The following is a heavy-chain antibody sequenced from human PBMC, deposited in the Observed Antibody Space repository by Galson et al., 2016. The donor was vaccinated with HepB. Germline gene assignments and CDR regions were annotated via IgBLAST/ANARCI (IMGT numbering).Heavy chain of an antibody. D-gene: IGHD6-13*01. CDR3: ARRGSKEKGYFDL. CDR2: TYYRSKWYN. V-gene: IGHV6-1*01. CDR1: GDSDSSNSVT. Sequence: CAISGDSDSSNSVTWNWIRQSPSRGLEWLGRTYYRSKWYNDHAVSVKSRMTINPDTSKNQFSLQLNSVTPEDTAVYYCARRGSKEKGYFDLWGRGTLVTVSS. J-gene: IGHJ2*01.